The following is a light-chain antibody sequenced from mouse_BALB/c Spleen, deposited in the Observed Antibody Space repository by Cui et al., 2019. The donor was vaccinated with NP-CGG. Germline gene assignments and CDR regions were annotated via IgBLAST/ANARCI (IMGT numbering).Light chain of an antibody. J-gene: IGLJ1*01. Sequence: QSFDTQACALHTSPGEILTLTCRSSTGAVTTSNYANWVQEKPDHLFTGLIGGTNNRAPGVSARFSGSLIGDKAALTITGAQTEDEAIYFCALWYSNHWVFGGGTKLTVL. CDR1: TGAVTTSNY. CDR3: ALWYSNHWV. CDR2: GTN. V-gene: IGLV1*01.